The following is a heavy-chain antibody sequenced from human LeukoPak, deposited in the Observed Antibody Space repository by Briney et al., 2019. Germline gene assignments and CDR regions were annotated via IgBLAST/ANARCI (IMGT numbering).Heavy chain of an antibody. Sequence: GGSLRLSCAASGFTFSSYSMNWVRQAPGKGLEWVSVIYSAGDTFSADSVKGRFTISRDNSKNTVYLQMNSLRAEDTAVYYCAGEGGTDYGDYLRYWGQGTLVTVSS. CDR3: AGEGGTDYGDYLRY. J-gene: IGHJ4*02. CDR2: IYSAGDT. CDR1: GFTFSSYS. D-gene: IGHD4-17*01. V-gene: IGHV3-53*01.